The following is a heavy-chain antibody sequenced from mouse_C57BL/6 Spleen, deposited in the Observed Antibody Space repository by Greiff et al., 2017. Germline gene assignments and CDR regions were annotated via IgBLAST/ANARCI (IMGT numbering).Heavy chain of an antibody. CDR3: ARSGDAMAPFAY. Sequence: VKLQQPGAELVKPGASVKMSCKASGYTFTSYWITWVKQRPGQGLEWIGDIYPGSGSTNYNEKFKSKATLTVDTSSSTAYMQLSSLTSEDSAVYYCARSGDAMAPFAYWGQGTLVTVSA. CDR2: IYPGSGST. V-gene: IGHV1-55*01. D-gene: IGHD4-1*01. J-gene: IGHJ3*01. CDR1: GYTFTSYW.